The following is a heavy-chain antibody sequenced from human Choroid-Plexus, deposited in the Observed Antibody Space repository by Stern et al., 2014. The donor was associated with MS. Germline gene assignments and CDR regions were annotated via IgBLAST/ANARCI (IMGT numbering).Heavy chain of an antibody. D-gene: IGHD2/OR15-2a*01. J-gene: IGHJ5*02. CDR2: VSYDGSNQ. CDR1: GFTLGSCA. CDR3: AKDRQYLTYFFDH. V-gene: IGHV3-30*18. Sequence: QVQLVQSGGGVVQPGRPLRLSCVASGFTLGSCAMHWVRQAPGKGLEWVAGVSYDGSNQYYADSGKGRFTISRYNSQNTLYMQMSSLRPEDTAVYYCAKDRQYLTYFFDHWGQGSLVTVSS.